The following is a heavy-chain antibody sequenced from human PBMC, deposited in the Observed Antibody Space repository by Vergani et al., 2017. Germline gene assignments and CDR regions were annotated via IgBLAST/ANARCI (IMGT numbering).Heavy chain of an antibody. CDR1: GFTFDDYA. J-gene: IGHJ6*02. CDR2: INWNSDSI. Sequence: EVQLVESGGGLVQPGRSLRLSCAASGFTFDDYAMHWVRQAPGKGLEWVSGINWNSDSIAYADSVKGRFTISRDNAKNSLYLQMNSLRAEDTAVYYCANRRDGYNPYYYNGMDVWGQGTTVTVSS. V-gene: IGHV3-9*01. D-gene: IGHD5-24*01. CDR3: ANRRDGYNPYYYNGMDV.